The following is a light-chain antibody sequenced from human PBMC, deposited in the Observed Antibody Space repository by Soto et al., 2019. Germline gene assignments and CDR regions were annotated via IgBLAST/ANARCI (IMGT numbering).Light chain of an antibody. Sequence: IVLTQSPAPLSLSPGERATLSCRASQSVSNYLSWYQQKPGQAPRLLMYETSRRATGIPARFSGSGSGTDFTLTISSLDPEDFAVYYCQQYGSSGTFGQGTKVDIK. J-gene: IGKJ1*01. V-gene: IGKV3-11*01. CDR2: ETS. CDR3: QQYGSSGT. CDR1: QSVSNY.